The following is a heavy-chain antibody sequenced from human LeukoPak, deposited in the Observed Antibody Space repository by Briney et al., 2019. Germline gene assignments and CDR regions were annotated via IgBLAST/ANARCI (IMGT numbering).Heavy chain of an antibody. J-gene: IGHJ3*02. CDR3: ARHSASYYAFDI. CDR2: IYYSGST. D-gene: IGHD1-26*01. Sequence: SETLSLTCTVSGGSISSYYWSWIRQPPRKGLEWIGYIYYSGSTNYNPSLKSRVTISVDTSKNQFSLKLSSVTAADTAVYYCARHSASYYAFDIWGQGTMVTVSS. V-gene: IGHV4-59*08. CDR1: GGSISSYY.